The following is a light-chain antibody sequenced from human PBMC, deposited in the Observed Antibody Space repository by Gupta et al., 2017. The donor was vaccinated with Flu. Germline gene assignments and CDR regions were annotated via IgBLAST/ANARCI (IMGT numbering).Light chain of an antibody. J-gene: IGKJ1*01. V-gene: IGKV1-5*03. CDR1: QSISSW. Sequence: QLTHSPSTLYASVRDRVTITCRASQSISSWLAWYQQRPGKPPKLLIKKASSLESGVPSRFSGSGSGTEFTLTISSLQADDVATYYCQENSSYPGAFGQGTKVEV. CDR3: QENSSYPGA. CDR2: KAS.